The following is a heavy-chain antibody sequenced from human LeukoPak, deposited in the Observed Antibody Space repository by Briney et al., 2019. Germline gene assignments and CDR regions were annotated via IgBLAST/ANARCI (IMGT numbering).Heavy chain of an antibody. Sequence: SETLSLTRTVSGGSISTYYWSWIRQPPGKGLEWIGYIYYSGSTNYNPSLKSRVTISLDTSKNQFSLRLSSVTAADTAVYYCARSYDSRGYYYYGMDVWGQGTTVTVSS. V-gene: IGHV4-59*01. D-gene: IGHD3-22*01. CDR1: GGSISTYY. CDR3: ARSYDSRGYYYYGMDV. CDR2: IYYSGST. J-gene: IGHJ6*02.